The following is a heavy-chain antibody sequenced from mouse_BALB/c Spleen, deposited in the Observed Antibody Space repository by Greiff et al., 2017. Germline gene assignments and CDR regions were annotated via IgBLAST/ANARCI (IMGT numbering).Heavy chain of an antibody. CDR3: ARKGGAMDY. CDR1: GFSLTSYG. Sequence: VKLVESGPGLVQPSQSLSITCTVSGFSLTSYGVHWVRQSPGKGLEWLGVLWSGGSTDYNAAFISSLSISKDNSKSQVFFKMNSLQADDTAIYYCARKGGAMDYWGQGTSVTVSS. V-gene: IGHV2-4-1*01. J-gene: IGHJ4*01. CDR2: LWSGGST.